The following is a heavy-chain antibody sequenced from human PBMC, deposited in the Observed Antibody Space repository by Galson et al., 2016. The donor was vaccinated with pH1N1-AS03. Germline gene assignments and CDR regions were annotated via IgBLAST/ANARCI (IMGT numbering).Heavy chain of an antibody. CDR2: INPENGVT. Sequence: SVTVSCKASGYIFTDFYVHWVRQAPGQGLEWMGWINPENGVTNYAQKFQAWVTMTGDTSISTAYMELHGLKSDDTAVYYCARDPRGPCSSATCATTYYFGMDVWGQGTTVIVSS. CDR1: GYIFTDFY. D-gene: IGHD1-26*01. V-gene: IGHV1-2*04. CDR3: ARDPRGPCSSATCATTYYFGMDV. J-gene: IGHJ6*02.